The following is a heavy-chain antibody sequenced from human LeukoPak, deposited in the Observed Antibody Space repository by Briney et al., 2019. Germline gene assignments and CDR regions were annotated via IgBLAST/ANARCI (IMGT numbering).Heavy chain of an antibody. CDR3: ARGVYIVAAQYGY. Sequence: SETLSLTCTVSGGSISSYYWSWIRQPPGKGLEWIGYIYYSGTTNYNPSLKSRVTISVDTSKNQFSLKLSSVTAADTAVYYCARGVYIVAAQYGYWGQGTLVTVSS. CDR1: GGSISSYY. J-gene: IGHJ4*02. V-gene: IGHV4-59*01. D-gene: IGHD6-13*01. CDR2: IYYSGTT.